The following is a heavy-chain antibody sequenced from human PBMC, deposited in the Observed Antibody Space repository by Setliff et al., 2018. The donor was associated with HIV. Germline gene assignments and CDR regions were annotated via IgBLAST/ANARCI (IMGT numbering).Heavy chain of an antibody. CDR1: DGSFSGYY. D-gene: IGHD3-10*02. J-gene: IGHJ3*02. CDR3: ARPLTTSYYFWGDAFAI. CDR2: IDHSGST. V-gene: IGHV4-34*01. Sequence: PSETLSLTCAVYDGSFSGYYWSWIRQPPGKGLEWIGEIDHSGSTNYNPSLRSRVTISVDTSKNQFSLRLTSVTAADTAVYYCARPLTTSYYFWGDAFAIWGQGTMVTVSS.